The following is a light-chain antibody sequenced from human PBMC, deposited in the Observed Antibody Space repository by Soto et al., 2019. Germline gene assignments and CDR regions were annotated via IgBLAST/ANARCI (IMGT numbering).Light chain of an antibody. CDR1: QGIGSA. V-gene: IGKV1-13*02. Sequence: AIQLTQSPSSLSASVGDRVSITCRASQGIGSALAWYQLKPGAAPTLLIYDASTLESGVPSRFSGSRSGADFTLTISSPQPEDFATYYSQNFRSSAISFGGGTKVEIK. J-gene: IGKJ4*01. CDR2: DAS. CDR3: QNFRSSAIS.